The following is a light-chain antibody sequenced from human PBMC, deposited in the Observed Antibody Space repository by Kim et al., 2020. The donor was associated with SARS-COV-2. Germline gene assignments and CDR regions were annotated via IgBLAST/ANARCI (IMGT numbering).Light chain of an antibody. Sequence: PSPAGTPGGTVTLPCPSGGYHPNWFQPKPGQPPRALIYGATRKHPWTPARFSGSLLGGKAALTVSSVQPEDEADYFCLVLHNSAWVFGGGTQLTVL. J-gene: IGLJ3*02. CDR1: GYH. CDR3: LVLHNSAWV. CDR2: GAT. V-gene: IGLV7-43*01.